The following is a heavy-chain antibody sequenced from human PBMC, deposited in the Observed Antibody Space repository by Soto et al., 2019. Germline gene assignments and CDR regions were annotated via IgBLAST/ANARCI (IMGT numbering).Heavy chain of an antibody. Sequence: SETLALTCAVYGGSFSGYYWSWIRQPPGKGLEWIGEINHGGSTNYNPSLKSRVTISVDTSKNQFSLKLSSVTAADTAVYYCARGWNDFWSGYPSYYYYGMDVWGQGTTVTVSS. D-gene: IGHD3-3*01. V-gene: IGHV4-34*01. CDR3: ARGWNDFWSGYPSYYYYGMDV. CDR1: GGSFSGYY. CDR2: INHGGST. J-gene: IGHJ6*02.